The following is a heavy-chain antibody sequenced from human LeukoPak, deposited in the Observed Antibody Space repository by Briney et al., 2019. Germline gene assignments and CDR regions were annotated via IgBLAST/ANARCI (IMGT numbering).Heavy chain of an antibody. J-gene: IGHJ4*02. CDR2: ISWNSGSI. D-gene: IGHD3-3*01. CDR3: GKAYDFWSGHFDY. V-gene: IGHV3-9*01. Sequence: GGSLRLSCAASGFTFDDYAMHWVRQAPGKGLEWVSGISWNSGSIGYADSVKGRFTISRDNAKNSLYLQMNSLRAEDTALYYCGKAYDFWSGHFDYWGQGTLVTVSS. CDR1: GFTFDDYA.